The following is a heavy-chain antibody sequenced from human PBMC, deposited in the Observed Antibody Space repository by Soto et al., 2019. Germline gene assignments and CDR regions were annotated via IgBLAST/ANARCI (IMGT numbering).Heavy chain of an antibody. Sequence: SETLSLTCAVSGGSISSSNWWSWVRQPPGKGLEWIGEIYHSGSTNYNPSLKSRVTISVDKSKNQFSLKLSSVTAADTAVYYCARGNIASAGPFFDYWGQGTLVTVSS. CDR1: GGSISSSNW. CDR2: IYHSGST. J-gene: IGHJ4*02. D-gene: IGHD6-13*01. CDR3: ARGNIASAGPFFDY. V-gene: IGHV4-4*02.